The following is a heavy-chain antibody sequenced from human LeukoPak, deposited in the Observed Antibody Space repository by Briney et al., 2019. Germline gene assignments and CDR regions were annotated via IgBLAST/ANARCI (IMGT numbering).Heavy chain of an antibody. CDR1: GFTFSSYW. Sequence: GGSLRLSCAASGFTFSSYWMHWVRQAPGKGLVWVSRINSDGSSTSYADSVKGRFTISRDNAKNSLYLQMNSLRAEDTAVYYCARDHTLYYYDSSGYYWDDAFDIWGQGTMVTVSS. CDR2: INSDGSST. J-gene: IGHJ3*02. D-gene: IGHD3-22*01. CDR3: ARDHTLYYYDSSGYYWDDAFDI. V-gene: IGHV3-74*01.